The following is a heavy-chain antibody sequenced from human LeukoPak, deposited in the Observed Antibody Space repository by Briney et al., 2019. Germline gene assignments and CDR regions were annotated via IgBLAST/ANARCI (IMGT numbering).Heavy chain of an antibody. D-gene: IGHD6-6*01. CDR2: ISAYNGNT. Sequence: GASVKVSCKASGYTFTSYGISWVRQAPGQGLEWMGWISAYNGNTNYAQKLQGRVTMTTDTSTSTAYMELRSLRSDDTALYYCATHSTRIAVRPSDYYYYMDVWGKGTTVTVSS. CDR3: ATHSTRIAVRPSDYYYYMDV. CDR1: GYTFTSYG. J-gene: IGHJ6*03. V-gene: IGHV1-18*01.